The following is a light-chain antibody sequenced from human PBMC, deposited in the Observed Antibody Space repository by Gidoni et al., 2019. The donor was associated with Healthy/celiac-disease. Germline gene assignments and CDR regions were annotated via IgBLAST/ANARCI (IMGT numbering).Light chain of an antibody. CDR1: QSISSY. CDR3: QQRNSTPPT. V-gene: IGKV1-39*01. Sequence: DIPMTQSPSSLSESVGDRVTITCRASQSISSYLNWYQQKPGKAPKLLIYAASNLQSGVPSRFSGSGSGTDFTLTISSLQPEDFATYYCQQRNSTPPTFGQGTKVEIK. J-gene: IGKJ1*01. CDR2: AAS.